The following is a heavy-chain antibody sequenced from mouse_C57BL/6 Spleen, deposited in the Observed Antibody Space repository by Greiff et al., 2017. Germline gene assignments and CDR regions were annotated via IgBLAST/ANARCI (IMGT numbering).Heavy chain of an antibody. D-gene: IGHD1-2*01. CDR2: INPSNGGT. V-gene: IGHV1-53*01. Sequence: QVQLQQPGTELVKPGASVKLSCKASGYTFTSYWMHWVKQRPGQGLEWIGNINPSNGGTNYNEKFKSKATLTVDNSSSTAYMQLSSLTSEDSAVYYCARSGLRLYAMDYGGQGTSVTVSS. CDR3: ARSGLRLYAMDY. J-gene: IGHJ4*01. CDR1: GYTFTSYW.